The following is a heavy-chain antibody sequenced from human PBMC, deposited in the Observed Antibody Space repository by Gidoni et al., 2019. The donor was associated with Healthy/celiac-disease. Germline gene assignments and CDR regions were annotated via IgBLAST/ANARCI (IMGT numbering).Heavy chain of an antibody. Sequence: EVQLVESGGGLVKPGGSLRLSCASSGFTFSTAWMSWVRQAPGKGLEWVGRIKSKTDGGTTDYAAPVKGRFNISRDDSKNTLYLQMNSLKTEDTAVYYCTTDDYDFWSGYYTKHWGQGTLVTVSS. D-gene: IGHD3-3*01. CDR1: GFTFSTAW. CDR3: TTDDYDFWSGYYTKH. CDR2: IKSKTDGGTT. J-gene: IGHJ4*02. V-gene: IGHV3-15*01.